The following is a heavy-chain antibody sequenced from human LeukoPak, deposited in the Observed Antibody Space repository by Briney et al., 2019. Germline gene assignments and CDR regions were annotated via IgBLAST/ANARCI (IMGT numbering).Heavy chain of an antibody. CDR1: GVTFSSYW. J-gene: IGHJ6*03. D-gene: IGHD4-17*01. CDR3: AGCSSVTTYYYHYYMDV. Sequence: GGSLRLSCAASGVTFSSYWMSWVRQAPGKGLEWVANIKQDGSEVYYVDSVKGRFTISRDNAESSMYLQMSSLRAEDTAVYYCAGCSSVTTYYYHYYMDVWGKGTTVTVSS. V-gene: IGHV3-7*01. CDR2: IKQDGSEV.